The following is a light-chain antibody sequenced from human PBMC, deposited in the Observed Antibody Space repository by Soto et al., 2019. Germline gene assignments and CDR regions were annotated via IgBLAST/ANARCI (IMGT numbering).Light chain of an antibody. CDR2: GAS. CDR3: HQYGSSPRT. CDR1: QSVSSTS. J-gene: IGKJ1*01. V-gene: IGKV3-20*01. Sequence: DIVLTQSPGTLSLSPVERATLSCMASQSVSSTSLAWYQQKPGQAPSLLIYGASSRATGIPERFSGSGSGTDFTLTISRLEPEDFAVYYCHQYGSSPRTFGQGTKVDIK.